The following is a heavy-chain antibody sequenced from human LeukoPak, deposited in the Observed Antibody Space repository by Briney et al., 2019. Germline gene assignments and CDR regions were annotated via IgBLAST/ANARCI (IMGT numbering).Heavy chain of an antibody. CDR1: GLTVSSNY. D-gene: IGHD5-12*01. Sequence: GGSLRLSCAASGLTVSSNYMSWVRQAPGKGLECVSILYSGGSTYYADSVKGRFTISRDNSKNTLYLQMNSLRAEDTAVYYCARACSAYDYIGYFDYWGQGTPVTVSS. CDR2: LYSGGST. CDR3: ARACSAYDYIGYFDY. V-gene: IGHV3-53*01. J-gene: IGHJ4*02.